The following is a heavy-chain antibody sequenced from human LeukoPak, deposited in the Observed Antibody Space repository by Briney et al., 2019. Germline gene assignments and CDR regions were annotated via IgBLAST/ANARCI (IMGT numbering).Heavy chain of an antibody. Sequence: SETLSLTCAVSGYSISSGYYWGWIRQPPGKGLERIGSIYHSGSTNYNPSLKSRVTMSVDTSKNQFSLKLSSVTAADTAVYYCARAKLATISGYYYYMDVWGKGTTVTVSS. V-gene: IGHV4-38-2*01. J-gene: IGHJ6*03. CDR3: ARAKLATISGYYYYMDV. D-gene: IGHD5-12*01. CDR2: IYHSGST. CDR1: GYSISSGYY.